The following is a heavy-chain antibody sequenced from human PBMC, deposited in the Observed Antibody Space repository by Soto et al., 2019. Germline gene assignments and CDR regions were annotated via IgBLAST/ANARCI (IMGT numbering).Heavy chain of an antibody. Sequence: PSQTLSLTCAISGDSVSSNSAAWNWIRQSPSRGLELLGRTYYRSKWYNDYAVSVKSRITINPDTSKNQFSLQLNSVTPEDTAVYYCARDLPGVNCSSTSCYPFDYWGQGTLVTVSS. CDR1: GDSVSSNSAA. CDR2: TYYRSKWYN. CDR3: ARDLPGVNCSSTSCYPFDY. V-gene: IGHV6-1*01. J-gene: IGHJ4*02. D-gene: IGHD2-2*01.